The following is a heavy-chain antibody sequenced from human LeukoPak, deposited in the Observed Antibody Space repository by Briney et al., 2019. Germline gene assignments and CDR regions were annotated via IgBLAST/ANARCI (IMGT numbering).Heavy chain of an antibody. D-gene: IGHD6-19*01. J-gene: IGHJ4*02. Sequence: GGSLRLSCAASGFTFSSYSMNWVRQAPGKGLEWVSSISSSSSYIYYADSVKGRFTISRDNAKNSLYLQMNSLRAEDTAVYYCARRTVSGWYYFDYWGQGTLVTVSS. CDR1: GFTFSSYS. V-gene: IGHV3-21*01. CDR3: ARRTVSGWYYFDY. CDR2: ISSSSSYI.